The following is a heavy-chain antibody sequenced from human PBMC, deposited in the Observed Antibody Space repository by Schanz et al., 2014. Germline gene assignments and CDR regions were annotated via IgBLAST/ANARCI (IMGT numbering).Heavy chain of an antibody. D-gene: IGHD3-22*01. CDR2: ISAYTNNT. CDR1: RYTFNTYG. V-gene: IGHV1-18*01. CDR3: ARSNYYDNSDYYNSFDY. Sequence: GPEVKEPGASVKVSCEASRYTFNTYGLNWVRQAPGQGLEWMGWISAYTNNTNYAQKVQGRVTMTTDTSTSTVYMELSSLRSEDTAVYYCARSNYYDNSDYYNSFDYWGQGTLVTVSS. J-gene: IGHJ4*02.